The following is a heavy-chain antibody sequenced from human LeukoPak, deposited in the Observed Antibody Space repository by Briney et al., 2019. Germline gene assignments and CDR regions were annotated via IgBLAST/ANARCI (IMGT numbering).Heavy chain of an antibody. V-gene: IGHV3-33*01. CDR3: ARETMVRGKDY. CDR1: GFTFSSYG. CDR2: IWYDGSNK. Sequence: GRSLRLSCAASGFTFSSYGMHWVRQAPGKGLEWVAVIWYDGSNKYYADSVKGRFTISRDNSKNTLYLQMNSLRAEDTAVYYCARETMVRGKDYWGQGTLVTVSS. D-gene: IGHD3-10*01. J-gene: IGHJ4*02.